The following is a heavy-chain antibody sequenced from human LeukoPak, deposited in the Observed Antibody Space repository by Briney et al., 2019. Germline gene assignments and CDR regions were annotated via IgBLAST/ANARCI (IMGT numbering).Heavy chain of an antibody. V-gene: IGHV4-59*12. J-gene: IGHJ4*02. CDR2: IYYTGNT. D-gene: IGHD3-10*01. CDR3: ARRLRFGAGIDY. CDR1: GGSISNYY. Sequence: SETLSLTCTVSGGSISNYYWNWIRQPPGKGLEWIGYIYYTGNTNYNPSLKSRVTISVDTSKNQFSLKLSSVTAADTAVYYCARRLRFGAGIDYWGQGTLVTVSS.